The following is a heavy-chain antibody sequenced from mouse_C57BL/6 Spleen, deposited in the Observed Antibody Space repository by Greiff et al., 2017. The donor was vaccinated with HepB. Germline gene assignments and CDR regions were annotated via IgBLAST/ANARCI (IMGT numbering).Heavy chain of an antibody. Sequence: EVQLQESGPGMVKPSQSLSLTCTVTGYSITSGYDWHWIRHFPGNKLEWMGYISYSGSTNYNPSLKSRISITHDTSKNHFFLKLNSVTTEDTATYYCARGDYYGSSHQAWFAYWGQGTLVTVSA. CDR1: GYSITSGYD. V-gene: IGHV3-1*01. CDR2: ISYSGST. J-gene: IGHJ3*01. D-gene: IGHD1-1*01. CDR3: ARGDYYGSSHQAWFAY.